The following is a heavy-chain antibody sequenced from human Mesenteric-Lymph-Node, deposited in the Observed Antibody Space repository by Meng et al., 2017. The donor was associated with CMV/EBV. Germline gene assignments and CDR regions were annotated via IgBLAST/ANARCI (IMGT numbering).Heavy chain of an antibody. Sequence: GGSLRLSCATSGFTFSNYAMSWVRQAPGKGLEWVSGISGGGGDTYYADSVKGRFTISRDNSKNTLYLQMNSLRAEDTAVYYCAKGTQIFGVVIPAYDWGQGTLVTVSS. CDR1: GFTFSNYA. D-gene: IGHD3-3*01. J-gene: IGHJ4*02. V-gene: IGHV3-23*01. CDR2: ISGGGGDT. CDR3: AKGTQIFGVVIPAYD.